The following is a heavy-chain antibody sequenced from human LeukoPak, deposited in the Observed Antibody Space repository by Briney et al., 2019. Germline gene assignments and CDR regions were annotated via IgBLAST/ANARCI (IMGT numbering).Heavy chain of an antibody. J-gene: IGHJ4*02. V-gene: IGHV4-34*01. CDR1: GGSFSGYY. CDR2: INHSGST. D-gene: IGHD2/OR15-2a*01. Sequence: SETLSFTCAVYGGSFSGYYWSWIRQPPGKGLEWIGEINHSGSTNYNPSLKSRVTISVDTSKNQFSLKLSSVTAADTAVYYCARGKSIDYWGQGTLVTVSS. CDR3: ARGKSIDY.